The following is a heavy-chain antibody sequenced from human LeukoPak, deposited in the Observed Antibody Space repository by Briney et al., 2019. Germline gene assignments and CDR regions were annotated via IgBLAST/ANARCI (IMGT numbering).Heavy chain of an antibody. CDR1: GYTFTSYG. J-gene: IGHJ4*02. CDR3: ARDPSFDILTGYNMGGDIDFSY. Sequence: GASVKVSCKASGYTFTSYGIRWVRQAPGQGLEWMGWISAYNGNTNYAQKLQGRVTMTTDTTTSTAYMELRSLRSDETAVYYCARDPSFDILTGYNMGGDIDFSYWGQGTLVTVSS. CDR2: ISAYNGNT. D-gene: IGHD3-9*01. V-gene: IGHV1-18*01.